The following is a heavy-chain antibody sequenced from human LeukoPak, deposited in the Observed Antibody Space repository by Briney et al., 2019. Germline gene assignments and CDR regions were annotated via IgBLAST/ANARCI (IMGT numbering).Heavy chain of an antibody. CDR1: GFTFSRYW. J-gene: IGHJ4*02. D-gene: IGHD4-17*01. CDR3: ARAVTSTEGY. Sequence: SGGSLRLSCAASGFTFSRYWLTWVRQAPGKGLEWVASINGDGSGKHYVDSVKGRFTISRDNARKSVYLEMNSLRAEDTAVYYCARAVTSTEGYWGQGTLVTVSS. CDR2: INGDGSGK. V-gene: IGHV3-7*03.